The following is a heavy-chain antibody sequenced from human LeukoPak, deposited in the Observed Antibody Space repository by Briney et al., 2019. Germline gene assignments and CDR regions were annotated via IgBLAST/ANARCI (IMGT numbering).Heavy chain of an antibody. J-gene: IGHJ5*02. Sequence: GGSLRLSCAASGFTVSSDCMSWSPQAPGKGWEWVSVIYSGGSTYYADSVKGRFTISRDKSKNTVYLQMNSLRFEDTAMYYCARNWFDPWGQGTLVTVSS. CDR1: GFTVSSDC. CDR3: ARNWFDP. V-gene: IGHV3-53*05. CDR2: IYSGGST.